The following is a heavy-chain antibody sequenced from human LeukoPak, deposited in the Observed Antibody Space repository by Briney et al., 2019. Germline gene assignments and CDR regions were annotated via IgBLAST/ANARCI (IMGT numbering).Heavy chain of an antibody. J-gene: IGHJ4*02. CDR2: IGPNNGNT. V-gene: IGHV1-18*01. Sequence: ASVKVSCKASGYTFTTYGISWVRQAPGQGLEWMGWIGPNNGNTNYAQNLQGRVTMTTDTSTGTAYMELRSLRSDDTAVYYCARDSGGRGHFDFWGQGTLVTVSS. CDR1: GYTFTTYG. CDR3: ARDSGGRGHFDF. D-gene: IGHD3-16*01.